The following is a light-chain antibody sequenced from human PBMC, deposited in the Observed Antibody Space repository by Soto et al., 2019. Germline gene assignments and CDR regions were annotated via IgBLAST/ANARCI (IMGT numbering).Light chain of an antibody. J-gene: IGKJ2*01. CDR3: QQYGSSPQT. Sequence: EIVLTQSPGTLSLSPGERATLSCRASQSVSSSYLAWYQQKPGQAPRLLIYGASGRATGIPDRFSGSGSGTDFTLTISRLEPEDFAVYYCQQYGSSPQTFGQGTKLEIQ. V-gene: IGKV3-20*01. CDR2: GAS. CDR1: QSVSSSY.